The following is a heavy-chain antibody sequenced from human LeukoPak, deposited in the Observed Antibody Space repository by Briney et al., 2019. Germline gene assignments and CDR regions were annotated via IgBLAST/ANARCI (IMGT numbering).Heavy chain of an antibody. D-gene: IGHD4-17*01. V-gene: IGHV3-21*01. CDR3: ARDESFSYGDYFDY. CDR1: GFTFSSHS. CDR2: ISSSSSYI. Sequence: GGSLRLSCAASGFTFSSHSMNWVRQAPGKGLEWVSSISSSSSYIYYADSVKGRFTISRDNAKNTLYLQMNSLRAEDTAVYYCARDESFSYGDYFDYWGQGTLVTVSS. J-gene: IGHJ4*02.